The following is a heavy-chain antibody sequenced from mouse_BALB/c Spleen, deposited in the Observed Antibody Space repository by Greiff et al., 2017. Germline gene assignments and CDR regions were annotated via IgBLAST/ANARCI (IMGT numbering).Heavy chain of an antibody. V-gene: IGHV1S56*01. Sequence: VQLQQSGPELVKPGASVRISCKASGYTFTSYYIHWVKQRPGQGLEWIGWIYPGNVNTKYNEKFKGKATLTADKSSSTAYMQLSSLTSEDSAVYFCARSGNDAMDYWGQGTSVTVSS. J-gene: IGHJ4*01. CDR2: IYPGNVNT. CDR3: ARSGNDAMDY. CDR1: GYTFTSYY.